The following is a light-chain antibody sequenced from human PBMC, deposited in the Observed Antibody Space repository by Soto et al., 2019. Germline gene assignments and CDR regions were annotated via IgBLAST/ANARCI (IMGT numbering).Light chain of an antibody. V-gene: IGLV2-14*01. J-gene: IGLJ1*01. CDR1: SSDVGAYNY. CDR2: EVN. CDR3: SSYASTSTAV. Sequence: SVLTQPASVSVSPGQSITISCTGTSSDVGAYNYVSWYQQHPGKAPKLMIYEVNSRPSGVSNRFSGSKSGITASLTISGLQAEDEADYYCSSYASTSTAVFGTGTKVTVL.